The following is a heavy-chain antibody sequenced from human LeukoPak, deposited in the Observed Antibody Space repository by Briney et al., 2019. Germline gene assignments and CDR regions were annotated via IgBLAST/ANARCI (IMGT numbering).Heavy chain of an antibody. CDR3: ARGRIVVPVDDYGMDV. Sequence: ASVKVSCKASGGTFSSYAISWVRQAPGQGLEWMGGIIPIFGTANYAQKFQGRVTITADESTSTAYMELSSLRSEDTAVYYCARGRIVVPVDDYGMDVWGQGTTVTVSS. V-gene: IGHV1-69*13. CDR1: GGTFSSYA. CDR2: IIPIFGTA. J-gene: IGHJ6*02. D-gene: IGHD1-26*01.